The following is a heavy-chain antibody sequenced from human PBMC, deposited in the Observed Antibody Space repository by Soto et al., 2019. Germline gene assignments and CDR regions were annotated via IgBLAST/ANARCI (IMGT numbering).Heavy chain of an antibody. Sequence: GGSLRLSCAASGFTFSSYAMSWVSQAPGKGLEWVSAISGSGGSTYYADSVKGRFTISRDNSKNTLHLQMNSLTAEDTAVYYCARAGVYSSANMDVWGKGATVTVSS. D-gene: IGHD6-25*01. CDR2: ISGSGGST. CDR1: GFTFSSYA. V-gene: IGHV3-23*01. J-gene: IGHJ6*03. CDR3: ARAGVYSSANMDV.